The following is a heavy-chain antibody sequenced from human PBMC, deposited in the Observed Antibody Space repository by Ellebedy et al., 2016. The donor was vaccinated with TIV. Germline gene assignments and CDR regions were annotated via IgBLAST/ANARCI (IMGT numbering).Heavy chain of an antibody. J-gene: IGHJ4*02. CDR2: IIPILNVV. D-gene: IGHD5-12*01. V-gene: IGHV1-69*04. CDR1: GETSSSHA. CDR3: ARWGPYSGTFQGPFDF. Sequence: AASVKVSCKASGETSSSHALNWVRQAPGQGLEWVGRIIPILNVVNYARKFQGRVTITADRSTNIVYLELSSLRSDDTAVYYCARWGPYSGTFQGPFDFWGQGVLVTVSS.